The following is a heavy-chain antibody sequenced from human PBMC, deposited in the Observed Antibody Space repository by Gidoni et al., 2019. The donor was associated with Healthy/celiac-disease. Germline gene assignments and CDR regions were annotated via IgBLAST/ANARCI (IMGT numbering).Heavy chain of an antibody. CDR2: INHSGST. V-gene: IGHV4-34*01. CDR3: ARGEAAEAGTLVRCDP. CDR1: GGSFSGYY. J-gene: IGHJ5*02. D-gene: IGHD6-13*01. Sequence: QVQLQQWCAGLLNPSYTLSLTCALYGGSFSGYYWRWIRHPTGKGLEWIGEINHSGSTNYNPSIKSRVTISVDTSKNQFSLKRSSVTAADTDVYYCARGEAAEAGTLVRCDPWGQGTLVTVSS.